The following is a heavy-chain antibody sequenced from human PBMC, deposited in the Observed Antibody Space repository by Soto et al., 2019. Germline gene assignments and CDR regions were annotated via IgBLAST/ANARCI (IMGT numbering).Heavy chain of an antibody. J-gene: IGHJ4*02. V-gene: IGHV4-34*01. Sequence: SETLSLTCAVYGGSFSAYYWSWIRQSPGKGLEWIGEIHHSGSTNYKPSLKSRVTISVDTSKNQFSLELRSVTAADTAVYYCASYGSGSYYNGYYFDYWGQGTLVTVSS. D-gene: IGHD3-10*01. CDR1: GGSFSAYY. CDR2: IHHSGST. CDR3: ASYGSGSYYNGYYFDY.